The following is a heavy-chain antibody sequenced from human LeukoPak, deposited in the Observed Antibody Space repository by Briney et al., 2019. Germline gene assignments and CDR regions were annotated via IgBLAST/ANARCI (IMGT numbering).Heavy chain of an antibody. Sequence: SQTLSLTCTVSGGSISSYYWSWIRQPPGKGLEWIGYIYYSGSTNYNPSLKSRVTISLDTSKNQFSLKLSSVTAADTAVYYCARYTGTNWGYSFDYWGQGTLVTVSS. D-gene: IGHD7-27*01. CDR3: ARYTGTNWGYSFDY. V-gene: IGHV4-59*01. CDR2: IYYSGST. J-gene: IGHJ4*02. CDR1: GGSISSYY.